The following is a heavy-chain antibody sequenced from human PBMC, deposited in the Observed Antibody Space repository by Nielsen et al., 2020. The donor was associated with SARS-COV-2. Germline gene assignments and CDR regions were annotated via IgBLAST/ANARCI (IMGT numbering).Heavy chain of an antibody. V-gene: IGHV3-53*01. CDR2: IYSGGST. Sequence: GESLKISCAASGFTVSSNYMSWVRQAPGKGLEWVSVIYSGGSTYYADSVKGRFTISRDNSKNTLYLQMNSLRAEDTAVYYCARGEEYCSGGSCYSGYWGQGTLVTVSS. CDR3: ARGEEYCSGGSCYSGY. D-gene: IGHD2-15*01. J-gene: IGHJ4*02. CDR1: GFTVSSNY.